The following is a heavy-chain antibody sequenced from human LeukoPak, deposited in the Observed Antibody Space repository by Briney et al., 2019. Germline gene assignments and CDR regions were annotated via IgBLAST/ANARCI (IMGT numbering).Heavy chain of an antibody. CDR3: AKSGDDSSQGLDV. CDR1: GFTVSSNS. D-gene: IGHD3-22*01. J-gene: IGHJ6*04. CDR2: IYSDNT. Sequence: PGGSLKLSCTVSGFTVSSNSMSWVRQAPGKGLEWVSFIYSDNTHYSDSVKGRFTISRDNSKNTLYLQMNSLRAEDTAVYYCAKSGDDSSQGLDVWGKGTTVTVSS. V-gene: IGHV3-66*03.